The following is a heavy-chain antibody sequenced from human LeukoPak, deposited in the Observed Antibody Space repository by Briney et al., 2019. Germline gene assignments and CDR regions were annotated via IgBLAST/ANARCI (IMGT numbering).Heavy chain of an antibody. CDR1: EDTFNNFV. V-gene: IGHV1-46*02. J-gene: IGHJ3*01. CDR3: ARGRHYYESSDYYYEGDGFDV. Sequence: ASVKVSCKSSEDTFNNFVIDWVRQAPGQGLEWMGIMNPSGGSIRYAQKFQGRVTMTRDMSTSTVYMELSSLRSEDTAVYYCARGRHYYESSDYYYEGDGFDVWGQGTMVTVSS. D-gene: IGHD3-22*01. CDR2: MNPSGGSI.